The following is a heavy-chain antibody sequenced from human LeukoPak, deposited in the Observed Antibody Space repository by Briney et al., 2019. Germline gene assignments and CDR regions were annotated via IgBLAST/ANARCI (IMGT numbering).Heavy chain of an antibody. J-gene: IGHJ5*02. Sequence: GGSLRLSCAASGFTFSSYWMSWVRQAPGKGLEWVANIKQDGSEKYYVDSVKGRFTISRDNAKNSLYLQMNSLRAEDTAVYYCARDLPAYVDYQMYNRFDPWGQGTLVTVSS. D-gene: IGHD3-9*01. V-gene: IGHV3-7*01. CDR2: IKQDGSEK. CDR1: GFTFSSYW. CDR3: ARDLPAYVDYQMYNRFDP.